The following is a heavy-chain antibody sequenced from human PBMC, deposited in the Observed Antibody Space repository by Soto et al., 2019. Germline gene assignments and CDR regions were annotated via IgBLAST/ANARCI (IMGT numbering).Heavy chain of an antibody. J-gene: IGHJ3*02. Sequence: QVQLVQSGAEVKKPGAAVKVSCKAAGYTFGSYGINWVRQAPGQGLEWMGWISEYDGDTKYEQKFQGRVTMTTDTAMGTAYMDQRSLRSDDTAVYYCAGGTSSSPLFGSLDIWGQWKMVTVSS. CDR3: AGGTSSSPLFGSLDI. D-gene: IGHD6-6*01. V-gene: IGHV1-18*01. CDR1: GYTFGSYG. CDR2: ISEYDGDT.